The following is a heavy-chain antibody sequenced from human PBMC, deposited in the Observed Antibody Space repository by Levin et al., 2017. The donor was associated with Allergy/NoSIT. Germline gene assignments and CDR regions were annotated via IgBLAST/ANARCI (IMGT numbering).Heavy chain of an antibody. V-gene: IGHV4-59*08. D-gene: IGHD4-17*01. CDR3: ARQRQDDYDDDWYFDL. Sequence: SQTLSLTCTVSGGSISFYYWSWIRQPPGKGLEWIGYIYYSGSGRTNYNPSLRSRVTISVDTSMNQFSLKLSSVTAADTAVYYCARQRQDDYDDDWYFDLWGRGTLVTVSS. J-gene: IGHJ2*01. CDR2: IYYSGSGRT. CDR1: GGSISFYY.